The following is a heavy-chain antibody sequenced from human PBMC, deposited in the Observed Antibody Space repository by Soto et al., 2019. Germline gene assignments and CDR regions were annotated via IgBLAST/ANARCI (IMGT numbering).Heavy chain of an antibody. D-gene: IGHD6-6*01. CDR1: GCTFTNYA. Sequence: XSVKVSCKTSGCTFTNYAMHWVRQAPGQRLEWMGWINAGNGNAEYSQKFQGRVTITRDTSASTAYMELSSLTSEDTAVYSCARRHSTSGGFDYWGQGTLVTVSS. CDR3: ARRHSTSGGFDY. CDR2: INAGNGNA. J-gene: IGHJ4*02. V-gene: IGHV1-3*01.